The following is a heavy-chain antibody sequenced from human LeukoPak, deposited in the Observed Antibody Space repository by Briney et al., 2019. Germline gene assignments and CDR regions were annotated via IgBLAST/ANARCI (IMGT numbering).Heavy chain of an antibody. J-gene: IGHJ3*02. V-gene: IGHV1-2*02. CDR1: GGTFSSYA. D-gene: IGHD3-22*01. Sequence: GASVKVSCKASGGTFSSYAISWVRQAPGQGLEWMGWINPNSGGTNYAQKFQGRVTMTRDTSISTAYMELSRLRSDDTAVYYCARDYLYDSSAYDAFDIWGQGTMVTVSS. CDR3: ARDYLYDSSAYDAFDI. CDR2: INPNSGGT.